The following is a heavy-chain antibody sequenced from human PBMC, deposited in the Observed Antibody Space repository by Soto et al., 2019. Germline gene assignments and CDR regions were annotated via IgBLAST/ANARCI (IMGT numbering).Heavy chain of an antibody. J-gene: IGHJ4*02. D-gene: IGHD3-10*01. Sequence: QVQLVQSGAEVKKPGASVKVSCKASGYTFTSYGISWVRQAPGQGLEGMGWISAYNGNTNYAQKLQGRVTMTTDTSTRTAYMELRSLRSDDTAVYYCARDPGYYGSGSPSPFDYWGQGTLVTVSS. CDR3: ARDPGYYGSGSPSPFDY. CDR1: GYTFTSYG. V-gene: IGHV1-18*01. CDR2: ISAYNGNT.